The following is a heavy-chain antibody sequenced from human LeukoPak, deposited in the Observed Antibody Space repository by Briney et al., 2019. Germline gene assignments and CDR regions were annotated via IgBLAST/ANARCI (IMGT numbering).Heavy chain of an antibody. Sequence: GRSLRLSCAASGFTFSSYGMHWVRQAPGKGLEWVAVIWYDGSNKYYADSVKGRFTISRDNSKNTLYLQMNSLRAEDTAVYYCARGYGDYPLYFDYWGQGTLVTVSS. CDR2: IWYDGSNK. J-gene: IGHJ4*02. CDR3: ARGYGDYPLYFDY. CDR1: GFTFSSYG. D-gene: IGHD4-17*01. V-gene: IGHV3-33*01.